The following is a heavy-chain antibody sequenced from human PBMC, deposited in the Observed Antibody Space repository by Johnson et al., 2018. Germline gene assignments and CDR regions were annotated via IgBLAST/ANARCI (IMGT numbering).Heavy chain of an antibody. CDR3: ARSRGPHSYYNMDV. CDR2: INQNGNT. CDR1: GGSISSYY. Sequence: QVQLQESGPGLVKPSETLSLTCTVSGGSISSYYWSWIRQPPGKGLEWIGEINQNGNTNYNPSLESRVPISVDMSKNQFSLKVTPVTAADTAVYYWARSRGPHSYYNMDVWGKGTTVTVSS. J-gene: IGHJ6*03. V-gene: IGHV4-59*12.